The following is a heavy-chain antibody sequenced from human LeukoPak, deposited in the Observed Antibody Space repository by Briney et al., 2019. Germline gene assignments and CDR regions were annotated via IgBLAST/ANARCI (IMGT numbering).Heavy chain of an antibody. D-gene: IGHD5-24*01. J-gene: IGHJ4*02. CDR2: ISSSGGTT. CDR1: GFTSTTYA. CDR3: AKDRNAWPTNFDS. Sequence: SVGSLRLSRAASGFTSTTYAVNRVRQAPGKGLKWVSAISSSGGTTYYADSVKGRFSISRENSKDTLYLRMNSLRAEDTAIYYCAKDRNAWPTNFDSWGQGTLVTVSA. V-gene: IGHV3-23*01.